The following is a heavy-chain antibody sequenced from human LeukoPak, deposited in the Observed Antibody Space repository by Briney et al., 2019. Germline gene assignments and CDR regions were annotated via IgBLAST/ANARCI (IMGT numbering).Heavy chain of an antibody. D-gene: IGHD6-6*01. V-gene: IGHV4-30-2*03. CDR2: IYYSGST. CDR1: GASISSGGFF. CDR3: ARRSSSWNAFDI. J-gene: IGHJ3*02. Sequence: SSQTLSLTCAVSGASISSGGFFWSWIRQHPGMGLEWLGYIYYSGSTYYNPSLKSRVTISVDTSKNQFSLKLGSVTAADTAVYYCARRSSSWNAFDIWGRGTMVTVSS.